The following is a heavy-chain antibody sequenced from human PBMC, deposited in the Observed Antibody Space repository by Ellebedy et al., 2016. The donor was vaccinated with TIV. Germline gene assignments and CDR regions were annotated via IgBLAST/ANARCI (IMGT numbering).Heavy chain of an antibody. D-gene: IGHD3-10*01. V-gene: IGHV1-2*02. CDR3: ARDYYGSGSPD. J-gene: IGHJ4*02. Sequence: AASVKVSCKASAYTFTGYYMLWVRQAPGQGLEWLGWINPNSCATNYARKFQGRVTMTRDTSISTAYMELSRLRSDDTAVYYCARDYYGSGSPDWGQGTLVTVSS. CDR1: AYTFTGYY. CDR2: INPNSCAT.